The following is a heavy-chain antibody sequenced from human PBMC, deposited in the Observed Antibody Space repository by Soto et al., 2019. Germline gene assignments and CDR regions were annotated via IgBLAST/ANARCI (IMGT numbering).Heavy chain of an antibody. Sequence: PWETLSLTCTVSGGSISSGGYYWSWIRQHPGKGLEWIGYIYYSGSTYYNPSLKSRVTISVDTSKNQFSLKLSSVTAADTAVYYCARRSYYYDSSGYYPWGQGTLVTVS. CDR3: ARRSYYYDSSGYYP. CDR1: GGSISSGGYY. J-gene: IGHJ5*02. D-gene: IGHD3-22*01. V-gene: IGHV4-31*03. CDR2: IYYSGST.